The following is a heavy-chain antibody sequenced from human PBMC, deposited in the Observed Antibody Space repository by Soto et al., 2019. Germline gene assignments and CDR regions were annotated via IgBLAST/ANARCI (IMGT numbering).Heavy chain of an antibody. CDR1: GFTFSNYG. CDR2: ILNDGSNR. V-gene: IGHV3-33*01. CDR3: ARDDEYSGNGMDV. J-gene: IGHJ6*02. Sequence: QVQLVESGGGVVQPGRSLTLSCAASGFTFSNYGMHWVSQAPGKGLEWVAVILNDGSNRYHADSVKDRFTISRDNSKNTLYLQMNSLSAEDTAVYYCARDDEYSGNGMDVWGQGTTVTVS. D-gene: IGHD3-10*01.